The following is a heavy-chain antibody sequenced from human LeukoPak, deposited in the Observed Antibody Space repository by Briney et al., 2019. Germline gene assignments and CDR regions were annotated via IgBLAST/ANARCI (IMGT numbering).Heavy chain of an antibody. Sequence: GGSLRLSCADSGFTFSSYEMNWVRQAPGKGLDWLSYISSGGSTMYYADSVKGRFTISRDNTKNSLYLQMNSLRAEDTAVYYCAKGYDWGQGTLVTVSS. V-gene: IGHV3-48*03. CDR2: ISSGGSTM. J-gene: IGHJ4*02. CDR1: GFTFSSYE. CDR3: AKGYD. D-gene: IGHD5-18*01.